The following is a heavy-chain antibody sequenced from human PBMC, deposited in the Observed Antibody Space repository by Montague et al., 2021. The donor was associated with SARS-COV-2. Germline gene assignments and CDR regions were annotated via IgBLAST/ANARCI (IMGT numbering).Heavy chain of an antibody. Sequence: SETLSLTCAVYGGSFSGYYWSWIRQPPGKGLEWIGEINRSGSTNXNPSLKSRVTLSVDTSKKQFSLKPSSLTAADTAVYYCARVAGGYYHDSSAYFDYWGQGSLVTVSS. CDR2: INRSGST. CDR1: GGSFSGYY. CDR3: ARVAGGYYHDSSAYFDY. J-gene: IGHJ4*02. V-gene: IGHV4-34*01. D-gene: IGHD3-22*01.